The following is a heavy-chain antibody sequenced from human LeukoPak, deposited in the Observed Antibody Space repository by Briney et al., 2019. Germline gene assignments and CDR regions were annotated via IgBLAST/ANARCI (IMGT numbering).Heavy chain of an antibody. V-gene: IGHV3-23*01. Sequence: PGGSLRLSCAVSGFTFSSYGMNWVRQAPGKGLEWVSGISGSGGSTYYADSVKGRFTISRDNSKNTLYLQMNSLRAEDTAVYYCAKAQQYSSSWFDYWGQGTLVTVSS. CDR1: GFTFSSYG. J-gene: IGHJ4*02. D-gene: IGHD6-13*01. CDR3: AKAQQYSSSWFDY. CDR2: ISGSGGST.